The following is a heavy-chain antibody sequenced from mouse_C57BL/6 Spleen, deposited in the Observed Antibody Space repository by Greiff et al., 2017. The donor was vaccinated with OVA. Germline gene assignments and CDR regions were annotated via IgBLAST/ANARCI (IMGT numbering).Heavy chain of an antibody. V-gene: IGHV1-55*01. CDR3: ARWDYGSSPWFAY. CDR2: IYPGSGST. J-gene: IGHJ3*01. Sequence: VQLQQPGAELVKPGASVKMSCKASGYTFTSYWITWVKQRPGQGLEWIGDIYPGSGSTNYNEKFKSKATLTVDTSSSTAYMQLSSLTSEDSAVYYCARWDYGSSPWFAYWGQGTLVTVSA. CDR1: GYTFTSYW. D-gene: IGHD1-1*01.